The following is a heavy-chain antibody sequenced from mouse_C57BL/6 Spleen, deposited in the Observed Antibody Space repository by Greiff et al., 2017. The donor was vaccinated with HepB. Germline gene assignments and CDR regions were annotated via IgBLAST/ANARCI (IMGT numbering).Heavy chain of an antibody. CDR1: GYSFTNYL. Sequence: QVQLQQSGAELVRPGPSVKVYCKASGYSFTNYLIEWVKQRPGQGLEWIGVINPGSGGTNYNEKFKGKATLTADKSSSTAYMQLSSLTSEDSAVYFCARTGKDYAMDYWGQGTSVTVSS. V-gene: IGHV1-54*01. J-gene: IGHJ4*01. CDR3: ARTGKDYAMDY. CDR2: INPGSGGT. D-gene: IGHD1-1*01.